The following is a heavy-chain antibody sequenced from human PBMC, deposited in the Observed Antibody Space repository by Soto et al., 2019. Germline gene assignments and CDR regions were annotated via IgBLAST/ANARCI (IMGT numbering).Heavy chain of an antibody. D-gene: IGHD3-3*01. V-gene: IGHV3-66*01. J-gene: IGHJ4*02. CDR1: GFTVSSNY. CDR3: ARGLDDFWSGYYRVFDY. CDR2: IYSGGST. Sequence: GSLRLSCAASGFTVSSNYMSWVRQAPGKGLEWVSVIYSGGSTYYADSVKGRFTISRDNSKNTLYLQMNSLRAEDTAVYYCARGLDDFWSGYYRVFDYWGQGTLVTVSS.